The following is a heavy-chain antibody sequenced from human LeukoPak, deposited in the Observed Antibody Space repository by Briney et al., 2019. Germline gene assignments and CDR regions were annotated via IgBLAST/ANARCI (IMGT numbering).Heavy chain of an antibody. CDR2: IIPIFGTA. D-gene: IGHD3-22*01. J-gene: IGHJ5*02. CDR1: GGTFSSYA. CDR3: ARVPTYYYDSSGYGTWYNWFDP. V-gene: IGHV1-69*13. Sequence: ASVKVSCKASGGTFSSYAISGVGPAPGQGVEWMGGIIPIFGTANYAQKLQGRVTITEDESTSTAYMELSSLRSEDTAVYYCARVPTYYYDSSGYGTWYNWFDPWGQGTLVTVSS.